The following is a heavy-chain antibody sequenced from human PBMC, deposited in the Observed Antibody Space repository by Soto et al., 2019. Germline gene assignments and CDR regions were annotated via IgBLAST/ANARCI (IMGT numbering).Heavy chain of an antibody. CDR3: ARQAHYGMDV. CDR1: GSSVTSYW. V-gene: IGHV5-10-1*01. Sequence: GASLKISCKGSGSSVTSYWISRVRQIPGRGLEWMGRIDPSDSYTNSSPSFQGHVTISADKSISTAYLQWRSLKASDTAMYYCARQAHYGMDVWGQGPTVTVYS. CDR2: IDPSDSYT. J-gene: IGHJ6*02.